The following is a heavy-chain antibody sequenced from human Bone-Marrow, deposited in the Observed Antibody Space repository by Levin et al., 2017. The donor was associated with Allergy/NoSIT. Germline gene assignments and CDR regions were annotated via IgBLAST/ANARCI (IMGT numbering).Heavy chain of an antibody. J-gene: IGHJ5*02. D-gene: IGHD2-2*01. CDR2: ISSSSSYI. CDR3: ARVVRDIVVVPAARKPNWFDP. CDR1: GFTFSSYS. V-gene: IGHV3-21*01. Sequence: GGSLRLSCAASGFTFSSYSMNWVRQAPGKGLEWVSSISSSSSYIYYADSVKGRFTISRDNAKNSLYLQMNSLRAEDTAVYYCARVVRDIVVVPAARKPNWFDPWGQGTLVTVSS.